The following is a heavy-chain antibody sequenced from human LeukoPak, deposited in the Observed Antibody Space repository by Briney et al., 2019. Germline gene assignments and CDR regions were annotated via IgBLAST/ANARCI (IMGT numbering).Heavy chain of an antibody. CDR2: ISYDGSNK. V-gene: IGHV3-30*04. CDR1: GFTFSSYA. D-gene: IGHD3-3*01. J-gene: IGHJ4*02. Sequence: PGRSLRLSCAASGFTFSSYAMHWVRQAPGKGLEWVAVISYDGSNKYYADSVKGRFTISRDNSKNTLHLQMNSLRAEDTAVYYCARNIAGDYDFWSGYSYYFDYWGQGTLVTVSS. CDR3: ARNIAGDYDFWSGYSYYFDY.